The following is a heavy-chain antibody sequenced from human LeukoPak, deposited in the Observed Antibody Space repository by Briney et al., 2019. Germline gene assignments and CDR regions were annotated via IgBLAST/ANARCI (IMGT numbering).Heavy chain of an antibody. J-gene: IGHJ4*02. D-gene: IGHD2-21*01. CDR3: ARNLAGHFGGFYFDD. V-gene: IGHV4-39*07. CDR2: IFYGGST. Sequence: SETLSLTCTVSGGSISSNSYYWGWIRQPPGKGLEGIGSIFYGGSTYSNPSLKSRVTISVDTSKNQVSLKLSSVTAADTAVYYCARNLAGHFGGFYFDDWGQGTLVPVSS. CDR1: GGSISSNSYY.